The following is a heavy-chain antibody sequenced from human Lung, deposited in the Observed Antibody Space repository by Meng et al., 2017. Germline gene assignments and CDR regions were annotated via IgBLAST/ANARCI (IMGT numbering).Heavy chain of an antibody. D-gene: IGHD4-11*01. CDR3: ARGPTTMAHDFDY. V-gene: IGHV4-34*01. CDR1: GGSFSDYY. J-gene: IGHJ4*02. CDR2: INHSGST. Sequence: QVQLTLWGAGLLKPSETLSLTCVVSGGSFSDYYWSWIRQPPGKGLEWIGEINHSGSTNYNPSLESRATISVDTSQNNLSLKLSSVTAADSAVYYCARGPTTMAHDFDYWGQGTLVTVSS.